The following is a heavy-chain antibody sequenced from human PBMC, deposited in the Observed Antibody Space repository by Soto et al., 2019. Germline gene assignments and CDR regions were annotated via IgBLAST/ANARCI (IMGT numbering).Heavy chain of an antibody. V-gene: IGHV1-69*13. CDR3: ASFLGKSMVRGAPGWGYYYGMDG. D-gene: IGHD3-10*01. CDR1: GCTLSSYA. CDR2: IISIFVTA. J-gene: IGHJ6*02. Sequence: SVKVSCKASGCTLSSYAISWVRQAPGQGLEWRGGIISIFVTANSAQTFQGSVTITADESTSTAYMELSSLRSEDTAGYYCASFLGKSMVRGAPGWGYYYGMDGRGQGTTVTVSS.